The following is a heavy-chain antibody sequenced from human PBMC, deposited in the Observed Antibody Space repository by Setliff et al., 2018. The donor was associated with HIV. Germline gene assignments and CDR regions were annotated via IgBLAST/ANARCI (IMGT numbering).Heavy chain of an antibody. CDR2: INPSGGST. J-gene: IGHJ4*02. V-gene: IGHV1-46*01. CDR1: GYTFTSYY. Sequence: ASVKVSCKASGYTFTSYYLHWVRQAPGQGLEWMGIINPSGGSTTYAQKFQGRVTMARDTSTSTVYMELSSLRSEDTAVYYCARDPRATIPRFDGYYFDYWGQGTLVTVSS. D-gene: IGHD1-26*01. CDR3: ARDPRATIPRFDGYYFDY.